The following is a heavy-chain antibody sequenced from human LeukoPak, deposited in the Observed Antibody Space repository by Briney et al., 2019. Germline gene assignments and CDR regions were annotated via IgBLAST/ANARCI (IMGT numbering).Heavy chain of an antibody. CDR1: GFTFSSYW. CDR3: ARTPNDYGGHAFDY. CDR2: IKQDGSEK. Sequence: GGSLRLSCAASGFTFSSYWMSWVRQAPGKGPERVANIKQDGSEKYYVDSVKGRFTTSRDNAKNSLYLQMNSLRAEDTAVYYCARTPNDYGGHAFDYWGQGTQVPVSS. J-gene: IGHJ4*02. D-gene: IGHD4-23*01. V-gene: IGHV3-7*01.